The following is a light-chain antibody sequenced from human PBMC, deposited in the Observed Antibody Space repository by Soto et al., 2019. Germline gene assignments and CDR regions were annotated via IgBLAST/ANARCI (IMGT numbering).Light chain of an antibody. CDR1: SSDVGGYNY. Sequence: QSALTQPASVSGSPGQSITISCTGPSSDVGGYNYVSWYQQHPGKAPKFMIYDVSNRPSGVSNRFSGSKSGNTASLTISGLQAEDEAEYYCSSYTSSSTLVVFGGGTKLTVL. V-gene: IGLV2-14*01. CDR3: SSYTSSSTLVV. CDR2: DVS. J-gene: IGLJ2*01.